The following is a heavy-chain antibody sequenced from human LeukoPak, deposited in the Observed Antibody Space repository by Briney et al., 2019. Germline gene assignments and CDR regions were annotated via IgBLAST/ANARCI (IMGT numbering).Heavy chain of an antibody. V-gene: IGHV1-69*13. CDR2: IIPIHGTT. CDR1: GGTFNTYT. CDR3: ARPTLAYYDSFGYYRDFDY. Sequence: SVKVSCTPSGGTFNTYTLNWVRQAPGQGLEWMGGIIPIHGTTNYAQKFQGRVTITADESTSTAYMELSSLRSEDTAVYYCARPTLAYYDSFGYYRDFDYWGQGTLVTVSS. D-gene: IGHD3-22*01. J-gene: IGHJ4*02.